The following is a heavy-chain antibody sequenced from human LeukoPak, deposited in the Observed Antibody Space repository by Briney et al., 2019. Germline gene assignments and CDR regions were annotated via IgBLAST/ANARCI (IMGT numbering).Heavy chain of an antibody. Sequence: GGSLRLSCAASGYTFTSYYMHWVRQAPGQGLEWMGIINPSGGSTSYAQKFQGRVTMTRDTSTSTVYMELSSLRSEDTAVYYCARPIIGSSSFDYWGQGTLVTVSS. CDR1: GYTFTSYY. V-gene: IGHV1-46*01. J-gene: IGHJ4*02. D-gene: IGHD6-13*01. CDR3: ARPIIGSSSFDY. CDR2: INPSGGST.